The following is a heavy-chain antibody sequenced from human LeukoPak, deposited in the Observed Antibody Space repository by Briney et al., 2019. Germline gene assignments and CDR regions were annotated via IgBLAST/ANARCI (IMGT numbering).Heavy chain of an antibody. CDR1: GFTFSNYG. CDR2: IWYDGHTK. CDR3: AREWGRIAVAGGPGY. Sequence: PGGSLRLSCAVSGFTFSNYGMHWVRQAPGKGLEWLTLIWYDGHTKFYADSVKGRFTVSRDNSKNTLYLQTDNLRDEDTAVYYCAREWGRIAVAGGPGYWGQGALVTVSS. J-gene: IGHJ4*02. V-gene: IGHV3-33*01. D-gene: IGHD6-19*01.